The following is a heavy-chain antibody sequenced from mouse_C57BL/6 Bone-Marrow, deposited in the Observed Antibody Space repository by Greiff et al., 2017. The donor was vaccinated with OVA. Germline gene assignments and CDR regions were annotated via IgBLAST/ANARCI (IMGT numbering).Heavy chain of an antibody. V-gene: IGHV7-1*01. D-gene: IGHD2-5*01. Sequence: EVKLVESGGGLVQSGRSLRLSCATSGFTFSDFYMEWVRQAPGKGLEWIAASRNKANDYTTEYSASVKGRFIVSRDTSQSILYLQMNALRAEDTAIYYCARDENYSNYGCAMDYWGQGTSVTVSS. CDR1: GFTFSDFY. CDR3: ARDENYSNYGCAMDY. J-gene: IGHJ4*01. CDR2: SRNKANDYTT.